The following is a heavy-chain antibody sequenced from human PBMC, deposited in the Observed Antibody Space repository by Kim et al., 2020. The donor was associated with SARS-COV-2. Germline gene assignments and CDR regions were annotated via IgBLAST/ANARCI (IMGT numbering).Heavy chain of an antibody. V-gene: IGHV3-74*01. D-gene: IGHD1-26*01. Sequence: YGDSVKGRFTISRDNAKNTLYLHMNSLRAEDTAIYYCARSIVGPATDYWGQGTLVTVSS. J-gene: IGHJ4*02. CDR3: ARSIVGPATDY.